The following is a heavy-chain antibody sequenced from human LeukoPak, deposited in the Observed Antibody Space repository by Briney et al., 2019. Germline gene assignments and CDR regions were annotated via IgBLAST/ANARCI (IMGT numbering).Heavy chain of an antibody. V-gene: IGHV4-59*01. CDR2: IYISGTT. CDR1: GGTISTYY. D-gene: IGHD4-17*01. Sequence: PSETLSLTCTVSGGTISTYYWSCIPHPPEEGLEWIGYIYISGTTNYNPSLKSRVTMSVDTSKNQLSMKLSSVTAADTAVYYCARGSDFGDCWGQGTLVTVSS. J-gene: IGHJ4*02. CDR3: ARGSDFGDC.